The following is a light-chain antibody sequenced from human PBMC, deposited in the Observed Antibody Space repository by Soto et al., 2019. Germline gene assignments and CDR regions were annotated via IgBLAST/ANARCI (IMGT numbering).Light chain of an antibody. V-gene: IGLV2-14*01. J-gene: IGLJ2*01. Sequence: QSALTQPASVSGSPGQSITISCTGTSSDVGGYNYVSWYQQHPGKAPKLMSYEVSNRPSGVSNRFSGSKSGNTASLTISGLQAEDEADYYCSSYTSSSTRVVVFGGGTKLTVL. CDR2: EVS. CDR3: SSYTSSSTRVVV. CDR1: SSDVGGYNY.